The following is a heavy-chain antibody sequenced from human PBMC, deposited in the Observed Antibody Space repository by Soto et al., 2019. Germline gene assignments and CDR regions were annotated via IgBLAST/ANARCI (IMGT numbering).Heavy chain of an antibody. D-gene: IGHD5-18*01. V-gene: IGHV3-7*05. CDR3: ARDGSTSWYSYDYHGMDV. Sequence: EVQLVESGGGLVQPGGSLRLSCGVSGFTFRTYWLSWVRQVPGKGLEWVANINQDGSEKNYVDSVKGRFTISRDNAKNSLYLQMSSLRAEDTALYYCARDGSTSWYSYDYHGMDVWGQGTTVTVSS. CDR2: INQDGSEK. CDR1: GFTFRTYW. J-gene: IGHJ6*02.